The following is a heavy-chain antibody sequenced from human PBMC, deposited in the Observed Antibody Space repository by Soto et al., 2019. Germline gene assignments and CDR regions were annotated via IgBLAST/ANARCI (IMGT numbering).Heavy chain of an antibody. CDR1: GYTFTSYG. D-gene: IGHD1-26*01. V-gene: IGHV1-18*01. Sequence: ASVKVSCKASGYTFTSYGISWVRQAPGQGLEWMGWISAYNGNTNYAQKLQGRVTMTTDTSTSTAYMELRSLRSDDTAVYYCARDRSGSYWGYYYGMYVWGKGTTVTVSS. CDR2: ISAYNGNT. CDR3: ARDRSGSYWGYYYGMYV. J-gene: IGHJ6*04.